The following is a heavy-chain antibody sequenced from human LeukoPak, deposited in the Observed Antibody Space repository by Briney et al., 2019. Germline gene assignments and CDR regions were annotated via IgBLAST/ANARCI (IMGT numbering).Heavy chain of an antibody. D-gene: IGHD3-10*01. V-gene: IGHV5-51*01. J-gene: IGHJ5*02. Sequence: GESLKISCKGSGYSFTSYWIGWVRQMPGKGLEWMGIIYPGYSDTRYSPSFQGQVTISADKSISTAYQQWSSLKESHTAMYYCAGHARTYGSGSYYNSWSDPWGQGTLVTVSS. CDR1: GYSFTSYW. CDR3: AGHARTYGSGSYYNSWSDP. CDR2: IYPGYSDT.